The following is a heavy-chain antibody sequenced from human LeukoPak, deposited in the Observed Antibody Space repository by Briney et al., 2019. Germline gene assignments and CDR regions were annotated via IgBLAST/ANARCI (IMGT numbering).Heavy chain of an antibody. CDR3: ARDRPQTSGYTFDY. V-gene: IGHV3-66*01. CDR1: GFTVSSNH. J-gene: IGHJ4*02. CDR2: IYSGGIT. D-gene: IGHD3-22*01. Sequence: GGSQRLSCAASGFTVSSNHMSWVRQAPGKGLEWVSVIYSGGITYYADSVKGRFTISRDNSKNTLYLQMNSLRAEDTAVYYCARDRPQTSGYTFDYWGREPWSPSPQ.